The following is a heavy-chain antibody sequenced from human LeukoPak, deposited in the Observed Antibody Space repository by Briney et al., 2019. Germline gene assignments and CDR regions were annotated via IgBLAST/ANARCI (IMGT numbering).Heavy chain of an antibody. J-gene: IGHJ6*02. CDR1: GFTFSSFE. D-gene: IGHD3-10*01. CDR3: ARDITMVRGIIGYYYGMDV. V-gene: IGHV3-48*03. CDR2: ISSSGSPI. Sequence: PGGSLRLSCAASGFTFSSFEMNWVRQAPGKGLEWVSYISSSGSPIYYADSVKGRFTISRDNAKNSLYLQMNSLRDEDTAVYYCARDITMVRGIIGYYYGMDVWGQGTTVTVSS.